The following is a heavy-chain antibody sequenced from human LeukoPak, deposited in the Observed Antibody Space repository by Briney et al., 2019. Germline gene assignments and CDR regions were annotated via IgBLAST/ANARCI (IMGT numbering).Heavy chain of an antibody. CDR2: INPNSGGT. CDR3: ARADRLDGGPYLIGP. V-gene: IGHV1-2*02. CDR1: GYSFTDYY. Sequence: ASVKVSCKTSGYSFTDYYMHWVRQAPGQGLEWMGWINPNSGGTSSAQKFQGRVTMTRDTSITTVYMEVSWLSSDDTAIYYCARADRLDGGPYLIGPWGQGTLVTVSS. D-gene: IGHD2-21*01. J-gene: IGHJ5*02.